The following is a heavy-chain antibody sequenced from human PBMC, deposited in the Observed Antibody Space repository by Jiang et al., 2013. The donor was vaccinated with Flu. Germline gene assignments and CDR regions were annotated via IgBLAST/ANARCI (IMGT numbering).Heavy chain of an antibody. J-gene: IGHJ4*02. Sequence: ETLSLTCTVSGGSISSYYWSWIRQPPGRDWSGLDIFTTVEAPTTTPPSKSRVTISVDTSKNQFSLKLSSVTAADTAVYYCARASKSRTYYDILTGYFLLNYWGQGTLVTVSS. CDR1: GGSISSYY. CDR2: FTTVEAP. D-gene: IGHD3-9*01. V-gene: IGHV4-59*01. CDR3: ARASKSRTYYDILTGYFLLNY.